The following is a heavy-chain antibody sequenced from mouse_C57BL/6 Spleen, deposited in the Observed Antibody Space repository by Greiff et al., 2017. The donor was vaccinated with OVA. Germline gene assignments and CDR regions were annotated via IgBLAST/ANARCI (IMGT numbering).Heavy chain of an antibody. J-gene: IGHJ2*01. CDR1: GYTFTSYG. CDR2: IYPRSGNT. D-gene: IGHD2-4*01. Sequence: QVQLQQSGAELVRPGASVKLSCKASGYTFTSYGISWVKQRTGQGLEWIGEIYPRSGNTYYNEKFKGKATLTADKSSSTAYMELRSLTSEDSAVYFCARGFYDDYDVDYWGQGTTLTVSS. CDR3: ARGFYDDYDVDY. V-gene: IGHV1-81*01.